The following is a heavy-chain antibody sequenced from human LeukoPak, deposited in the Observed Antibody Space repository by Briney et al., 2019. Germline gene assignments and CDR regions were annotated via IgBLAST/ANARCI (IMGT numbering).Heavy chain of an antibody. Sequence: SETLSLTCAVHGGSFSDYYWSWIRQPPGKGLEWIGEIFHRGNPNYNPSLKSRVTISVDTSENQFSLDLTSVAATDSAVYFCTGSSRSTRYYFDYWGQGILVTVSS. V-gene: IGHV4-34*12. CDR1: GGSFSDYY. CDR2: IFHRGNP. D-gene: IGHD6-6*01. J-gene: IGHJ4*02. CDR3: TGSSRSTRYYFDY.